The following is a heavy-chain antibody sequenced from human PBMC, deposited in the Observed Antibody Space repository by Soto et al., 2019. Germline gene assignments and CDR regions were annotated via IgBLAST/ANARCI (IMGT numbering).Heavy chain of an antibody. Sequence: PSATLSLTCTVSCGSISSSSYYWTWIRQPAGKGLEWIGRVYSSGGTHYDPSLKSRVTISLDTSKTQFSLRLLSVTDADTAVYYCARGQRFSDWFDPWGQGTLVTVSS. V-gene: IGHV4-61*02. D-gene: IGHD3-3*01. CDR3: ARGQRFSDWFDP. CDR2: VYSSGGT. CDR1: CGSISSSSYY. J-gene: IGHJ5*02.